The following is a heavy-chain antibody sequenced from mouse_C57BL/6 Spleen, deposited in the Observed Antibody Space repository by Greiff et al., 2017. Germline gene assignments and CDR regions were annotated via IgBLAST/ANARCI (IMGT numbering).Heavy chain of an antibody. Sequence: EVHLVESGGGLVKPGGSLKLSCAASGFTFSDYGMHWVRQAPEKGLEWVAYISSGSSTIYYADTVKGRFTISRDNAKNTLFLQMTSLRSEDTARYYCAKDGNYRGYAMDYWGQGTSVTVSS. J-gene: IGHJ4*01. D-gene: IGHD2-1*01. CDR3: AKDGNYRGYAMDY. CDR2: ISSGSSTI. CDR1: GFTFSDYG. V-gene: IGHV5-17*01.